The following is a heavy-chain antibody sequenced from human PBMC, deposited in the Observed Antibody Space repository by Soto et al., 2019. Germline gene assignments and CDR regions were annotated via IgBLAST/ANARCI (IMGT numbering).Heavy chain of an antibody. D-gene: IGHD3-22*01. CDR3: ARDEGPYYYDNSAYQSH. Sequence: ASVKVSCKASGYTFISYGITWVRQAPGQGLEWMGWISAYNDNTKHAQNFQGRVTLTTDTSTVTAYMELKSLRFDYTAVYYCARDEGPYYYDNSAYQSHWGQGTLVTVSS. CDR1: GYTFISYG. CDR2: ISAYNDNT. J-gene: IGHJ4*02. V-gene: IGHV1-18*01.